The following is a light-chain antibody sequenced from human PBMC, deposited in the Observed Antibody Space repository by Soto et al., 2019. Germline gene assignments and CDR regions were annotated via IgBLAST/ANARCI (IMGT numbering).Light chain of an antibody. CDR1: NTGRKS. CDR2: YDS. Sequence: SYELTQPPSVSVAPGETARITCGGNNTGRKSVHWYHQQPGQAPVLVIYYDSDRPSGIPERFSGSNSGNTATLTITSVEAFYYADYYCQLCYPNSDHSVFGGGTKLTLL. V-gene: IGLV3-21*01. CDR3: QLCYPNSDHSV. J-gene: IGLJ2*01.